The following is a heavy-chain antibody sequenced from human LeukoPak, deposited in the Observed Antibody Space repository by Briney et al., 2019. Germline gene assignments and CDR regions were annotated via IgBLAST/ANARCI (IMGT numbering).Heavy chain of an antibody. CDR1: GYTFTSYY. Sequence: ASVKVSCKASGYTFTSYYMHWVRQAPGQGLEWMGIINPSGGSTNYAQKFQGRVTMTRDTSTSTVYMELSSLRSEDTAVYYCARADPLYIVLMVYATHLDYWGQGTLVTVSS. V-gene: IGHV1-46*01. D-gene: IGHD2-8*01. CDR3: ARADPLYIVLMVYATHLDY. CDR2: INPSGGST. J-gene: IGHJ4*02.